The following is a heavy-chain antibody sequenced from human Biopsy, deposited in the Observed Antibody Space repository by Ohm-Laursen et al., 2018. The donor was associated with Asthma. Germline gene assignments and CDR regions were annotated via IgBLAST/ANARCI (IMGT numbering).Heavy chain of an antibody. CDR2: ITGSGGTT. CDR1: GFMFRSFG. D-gene: IGHD6-19*01. V-gene: IGHV3-23*01. Sequence: SLRLSCAASGFMFRSFGMHWARQAPGKGLERVSAITGSGGTTYYADSVRGRFTISRDNSKSTLYLQMDSLSAEDAAVYYCAKDFRGIAVAGDRGFDYWGQGTLVTVSS. J-gene: IGHJ4*02. CDR3: AKDFRGIAVAGDRGFDY.